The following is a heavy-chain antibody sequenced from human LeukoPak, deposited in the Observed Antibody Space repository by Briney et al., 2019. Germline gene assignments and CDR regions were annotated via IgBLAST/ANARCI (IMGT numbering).Heavy chain of an antibody. CDR3: AKDPRYYDYVWGSYRYVDWFDP. CDR2: ISGSGGST. J-gene: IGHJ5*02. Sequence: PGGSLRLSCAASGFTFSSYAMSWVRQAPGKGLEWVSAISGSGGSTYYADSVKGRFTISRDNSKNTLYLQMNSLRAEDTAVYYCAKDPRYYDYVWGSYRYVDWFDPWGQGTLVTVSS. V-gene: IGHV3-23*01. D-gene: IGHD3-16*02. CDR1: GFTFSSYA.